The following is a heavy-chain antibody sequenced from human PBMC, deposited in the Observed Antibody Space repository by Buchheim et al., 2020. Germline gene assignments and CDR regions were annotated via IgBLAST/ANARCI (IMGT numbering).Heavy chain of an antibody. CDR1: GGTFSSYA. J-gene: IGHJ3*02. D-gene: IGHD3-22*01. V-gene: IGHV1-69*04. CDR2: IIPILGIA. Sequence: QVQLVQSGAEVKKPGSSVKVSCKASGGTFSSYAISWVRQAPGQGLEWMGRIIPILGIANYAQKFQGRVTITADKSTSTAYMELSSLRSEDTAVYYCASSPLSSYYYDSSGSAFDIWGQGT. CDR3: ASSPLSSYYYDSSGSAFDI.